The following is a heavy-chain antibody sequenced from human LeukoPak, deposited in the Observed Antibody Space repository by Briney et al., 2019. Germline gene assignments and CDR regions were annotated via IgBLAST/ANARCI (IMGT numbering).Heavy chain of an antibody. CDR2: ISYDGSNK. V-gene: IGHV3-30-3*01. J-gene: IGHJ1*01. CDR1: GFTFSSYA. Sequence: GGSLRLSCAASGFTFSSYAMHWVRQAPGKGLEWVAVISYDGSNKYYADSVKGRFTISRDNSKNTLYLQMNSLRAEDTAVYYCARGLDRVVPAAAEYFQHWGQGTLVTVSS. D-gene: IGHD2-2*01. CDR3: ARGLDRVVPAAAEYFQH.